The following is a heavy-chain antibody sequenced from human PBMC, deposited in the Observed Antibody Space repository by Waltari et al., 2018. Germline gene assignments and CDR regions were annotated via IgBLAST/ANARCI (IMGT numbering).Heavy chain of an antibody. Sequence: EVQLVESGGGLVQPGRSLRLSCAASGFTFDDYAMHWVRQAPGKGLEWVSGISWNSGRIGYADAVKGRFTISRDNAKNSLYLQMKSLRAEDTAVYYCARLTTVTNFDYWGQGTLVTVSS. V-gene: IGHV3-9*01. D-gene: IGHD4-17*01. J-gene: IGHJ4*02. CDR3: ARLTTVTNFDY. CDR1: GFTFDDYA. CDR2: ISWNSGRI.